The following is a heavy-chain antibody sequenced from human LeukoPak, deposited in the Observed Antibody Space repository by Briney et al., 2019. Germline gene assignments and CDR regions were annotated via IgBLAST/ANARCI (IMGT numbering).Heavy chain of an antibody. CDR1: GGSISSNNYY. D-gene: IGHD3-22*01. Sequence: SETLSLTCTVSGGSISSNNYYCGWIRQPPGKGLEWIGSIYYSGTTYYNPSLKSRVTISVDMSKNQFSLKLSSVTAADTAVYCCCLASSGYYYFDSWGQGTLVTVSS. J-gene: IGHJ4*02. CDR3: CLASSGYYYFDS. V-gene: IGHV4-39*07. CDR2: IYYSGTT.